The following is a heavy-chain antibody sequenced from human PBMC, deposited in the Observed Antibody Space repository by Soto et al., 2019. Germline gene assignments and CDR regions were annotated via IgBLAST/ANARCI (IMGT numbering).Heavy chain of an antibody. D-gene: IGHD6-13*01. J-gene: IGHJ4*02. V-gene: IGHV4-61*01. CDR2: IYYSGST. Sequence: SETLSLTCTVSGGSVSSGSYYWSWIRQPPGKGLEWIGYIYYSGSTNYNPSLKSRVTISVDTSKNQFSLKLSSVTAADTAVYYCASSSSWFDYWGQGTLVTVSS. CDR3: ASSSSWFDY. CDR1: GGSVSSGSYY.